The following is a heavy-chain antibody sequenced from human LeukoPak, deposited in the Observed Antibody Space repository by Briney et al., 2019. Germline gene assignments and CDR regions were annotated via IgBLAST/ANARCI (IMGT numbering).Heavy chain of an antibody. CDR2: IKQDGSEK. D-gene: IGHD3-22*01. CDR3: ATIVVVSSSLEDY. V-gene: IGHV3-7*03. CDR1: GFTFSSYW. Sequence: GGSLRLSCAASGFTFSSYWMSWVRQAPGKGLEWVANIKQDGSEKYYVDSVKGRFTISRDNVKKSLYLQMNSLRAEDTAVYNCATIVVVSSSLEDYWGQGTLVTVSS. J-gene: IGHJ4*02.